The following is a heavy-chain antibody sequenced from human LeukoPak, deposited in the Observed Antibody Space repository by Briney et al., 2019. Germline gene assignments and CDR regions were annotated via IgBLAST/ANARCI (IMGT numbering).Heavy chain of an antibody. Sequence: PSETLSLTCTVSGGSISSSSYYWGWIRQPPGKGLEWIGSIYYSGSTYYNPSLKSRVTISVDTSKNQFSLKLSSVTAADTAVYYCARTRYSRRLILDYWGQGTLVTVSS. CDR1: GGSISSSSYY. J-gene: IGHJ4*02. CDR2: IYYSGST. V-gene: IGHV4-39*07. D-gene: IGHD6-13*01. CDR3: ARTRYSRRLILDY.